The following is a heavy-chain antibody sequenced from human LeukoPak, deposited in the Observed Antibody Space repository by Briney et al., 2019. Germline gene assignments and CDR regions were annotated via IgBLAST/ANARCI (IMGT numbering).Heavy chain of an antibody. J-gene: IGHJ4*02. CDR2: INPHTGDS. CDR3: AREGYDILTAYWSGLNS. V-gene: IGHV1-2*02. Sequence: GASVKVSCKASGYTFTGYYMHWVRQAPGQGLEWMGWINPHTGDSNYAQRFQGRVTMTRDTSITTAYMQLSRLTSDDTAVYYCAREGYDILTAYWSGLNSWGQGTLVSVSS. D-gene: IGHD3-9*01. CDR1: GYTFTGYY.